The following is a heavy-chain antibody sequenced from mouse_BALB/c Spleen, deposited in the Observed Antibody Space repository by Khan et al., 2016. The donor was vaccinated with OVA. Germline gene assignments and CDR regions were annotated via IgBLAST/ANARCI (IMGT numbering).Heavy chain of an antibody. V-gene: IGHV1-7*01. CDR2: INPTSGYT. Sequence: VELVESGAERAKPGASVKMSCKASGYTFTTYWMHWVNQRPGQGLECIGYINPTSGYTDYNEKFKDRATLSADKSSSTAYMQLSSLTSEDSAVYYCTRDRIDYWGQGTTLTVSS. CDR3: TRDRIDY. CDR1: GYTFTTYW. J-gene: IGHJ2*01.